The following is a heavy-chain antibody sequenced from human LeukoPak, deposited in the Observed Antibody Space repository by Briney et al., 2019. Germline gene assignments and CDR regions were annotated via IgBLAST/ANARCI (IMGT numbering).Heavy chain of an antibody. Sequence: GSLRLSCAASGFTFSSYSMNWVRQAPGKGLEWVSSISTTGTYIYYADSVKGRFTISRDNAKKSLYLQMSSLRAEDTAVYYCARETDYGSHVDYWGQGTLVTVSS. D-gene: IGHD4-17*01. J-gene: IGHJ4*02. CDR2: ISTTGTYI. CDR3: ARETDYGSHVDY. CDR1: GFTFSSYS. V-gene: IGHV3-21*01.